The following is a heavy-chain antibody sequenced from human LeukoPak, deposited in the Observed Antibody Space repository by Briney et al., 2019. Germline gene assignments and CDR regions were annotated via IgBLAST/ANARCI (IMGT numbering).Heavy chain of an antibody. CDR2: IWYDGSNK. Sequence: SGGSLRLSCAASGFTFSSYGMHWVRQAPGKGLEWVAVIWYDGSNKYYADSVKGRFTISRDNSKNTLYLQMNSLRAEDTAVYYCARDLTDTGPNRYYYGMDVWGQGTTVTVSS. D-gene: IGHD1-14*01. CDR3: ARDLTDTGPNRYYYGMDV. J-gene: IGHJ6*02. V-gene: IGHV3-33*01. CDR1: GFTFSSYG.